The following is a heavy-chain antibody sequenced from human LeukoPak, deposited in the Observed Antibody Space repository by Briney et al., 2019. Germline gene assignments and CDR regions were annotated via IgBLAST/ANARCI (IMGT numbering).Heavy chain of an antibody. J-gene: IGHJ5*02. D-gene: IGHD3-22*01. Sequence: PSETLSLTCTVSGGSISSSSYYWGWLRQPPGKGLEWIGSIYYSGSTYYNPSLKSRVTISVDTSKNQFSLKLSSVTAADTAVYYCATYYDSSGYYNWFDPWGQGTLVTVSS. V-gene: IGHV4-39*01. CDR1: GGSISSSSYY. CDR2: IYYSGST. CDR3: ATYYDSSGYYNWFDP.